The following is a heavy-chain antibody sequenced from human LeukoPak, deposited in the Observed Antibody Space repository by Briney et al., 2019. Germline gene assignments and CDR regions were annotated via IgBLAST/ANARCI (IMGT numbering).Heavy chain of an antibody. V-gene: IGHV1-2*02. CDR2: INPNSGDT. CDR1: GYTFTAYY. CDR3: ATGVATAFTY. J-gene: IGHJ4*02. Sequence: ASVTVSCKASGYTFTAYYIHWVRQAPGQGLEWMAWINPNSGDTYSAPQFQGRVTMTRDTSINTASMELNWLSSDDTAVYYCATGVATAFTYWGQGTLVTVSS. D-gene: IGHD5-18*01.